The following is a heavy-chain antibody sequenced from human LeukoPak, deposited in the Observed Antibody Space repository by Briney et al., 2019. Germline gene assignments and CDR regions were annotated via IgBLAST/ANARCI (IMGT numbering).Heavy chain of an antibody. CDR3: ARASPGTNYVANWFDP. CDR1: GGSISSSDNY. Sequence: PSETLSLTCTVSGGSISSSDNYWGWIRQPPGKGLDWIGRFYYRGNTYYNPSLKSRVTISVDTSKNQFSLKLSSVTAADTAVYYCARASPGTNYVANWFDPWGQGTLVTVSS. D-gene: IGHD1-7*01. J-gene: IGHJ5*02. CDR2: FYYRGNT. V-gene: IGHV4-39*01.